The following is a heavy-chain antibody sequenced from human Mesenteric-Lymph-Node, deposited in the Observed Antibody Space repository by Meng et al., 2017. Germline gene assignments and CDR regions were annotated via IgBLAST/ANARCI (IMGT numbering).Heavy chain of an antibody. CDR2: INHSGST. V-gene: IGHV4-34*01. CDR3: ARRYGASAYNWFDP. Sequence: QVELQQWGEGLLKPSETLSLPCAVYGGSFSGYYWSWIRQPPGKGLEWIGEINHSGSTNYNPSLKSRVTISVDTSKNQFSLKLSSVTAADTAVYYCARRYGASAYNWFDPWGQGTLVTVSS. CDR1: GGSFSGYY. D-gene: IGHD4-17*01. J-gene: IGHJ5*02.